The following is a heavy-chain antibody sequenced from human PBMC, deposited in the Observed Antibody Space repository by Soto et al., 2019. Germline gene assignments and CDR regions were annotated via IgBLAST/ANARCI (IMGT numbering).Heavy chain of an antibody. V-gene: IGHV3-23*01. Sequence: VQLLQSGGGLAQPGGSLRLSCAASGFTFNTYPMSWVRQVPGKGLQWVSAIGGGGFDTYYADSVKGRFNISRDNSKHKLYLQMNRLRAEDTAVYYCARHDDSSGYFTDFDYWGQGPLVTVSS. CDR2: IGGGGFDT. D-gene: IGHD3-22*01. CDR3: ARHDDSSGYFTDFDY. CDR1: GFTFNTYP. J-gene: IGHJ4*02.